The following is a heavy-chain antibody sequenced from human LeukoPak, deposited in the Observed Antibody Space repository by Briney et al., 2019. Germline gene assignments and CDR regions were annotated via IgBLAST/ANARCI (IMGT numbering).Heavy chain of an antibody. D-gene: IGHD6-13*01. J-gene: IGHJ5*02. CDR1: GGSISSGGYY. CDR3: ARGRIAAAGLRGNWFDP. CDR2: IYYSGST. V-gene: IGHV4-31*03. Sequence: SQTLSLTCTVSGGSISSGGYYWSWIRQHPGKGLEWIGYIYYSGSTYYNPSLKSRVTISVDTSKNQFSLKLSSVTAADTAVYYCARGRIAAAGLRGNWFDPWGQGALVTVSS.